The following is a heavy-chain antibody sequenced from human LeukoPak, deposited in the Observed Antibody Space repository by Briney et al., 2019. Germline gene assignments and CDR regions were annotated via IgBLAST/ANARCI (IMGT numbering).Heavy chain of an antibody. Sequence: SVKVSCKASGGTFSSYAISWVRQAPGQGLEWMGGIIPIFGTANYAQKFQGRVTIIADKSTSTAYMELSSLRSEDTAVYYCARKVPNDSSGYYYRGQFDPWGQGTLVTVSS. CDR3: ARKVPNDSSGYYYRGQFDP. J-gene: IGHJ5*02. D-gene: IGHD3-22*01. CDR2: IIPIFGTA. V-gene: IGHV1-69*06. CDR1: GGTFSSYA.